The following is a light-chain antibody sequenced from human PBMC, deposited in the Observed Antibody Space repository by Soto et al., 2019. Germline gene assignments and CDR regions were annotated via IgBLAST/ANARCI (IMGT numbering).Light chain of an antibody. V-gene: IGKV1-6*01. CDR3: LQDYNFPYT. Sequence: AIQMTQSPSSLSASVGDRVTITCRASQGIKSDVVWYQQKPGKAPKLLIYAASSLEGGVPSRFSGSGSGTDFTLTITSRQPEDFATDYCLQDYNFPYTFGQGTKLESK. CDR1: QGIKSD. CDR2: AAS. J-gene: IGKJ2*01.